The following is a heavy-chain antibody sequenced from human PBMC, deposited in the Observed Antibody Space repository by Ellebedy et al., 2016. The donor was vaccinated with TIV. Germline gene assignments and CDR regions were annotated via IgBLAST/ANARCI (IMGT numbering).Heavy chain of an antibody. CDR1: GFTFSSYA. D-gene: IGHD3-10*01. CDR2: ISYDGSNK. CDR3: AKDPARGFHYYGMDV. Sequence: GESLKISXAASGFTFSSYAMHWVRQAPGKGLEWVAVISYDGSNKYYADSVKGRFTISRDNSKNTLYLQMNSLRAEDTAVYYCAKDPARGFHYYGMDVWGQGTTVTVSS. J-gene: IGHJ6*02. V-gene: IGHV3-30-3*01.